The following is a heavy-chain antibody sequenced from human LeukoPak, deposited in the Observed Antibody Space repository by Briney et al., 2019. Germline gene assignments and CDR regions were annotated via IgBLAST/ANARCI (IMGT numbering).Heavy chain of an antibody. Sequence: PSETLSLTCTVSGGSISSSSYYWGWIRQPPEKGLEWIGSIYYSGSTYYNPSLKSRVTISVDTSKNQFSLKLSSVTAADTAVYYCARTVLRYFDWLVYFDYWGQGTLVTVSS. CDR3: ARTVLRYFDWLVYFDY. CDR1: GGSISSSSYY. D-gene: IGHD3-9*01. CDR2: IYYSGST. J-gene: IGHJ4*02. V-gene: IGHV4-39*01.